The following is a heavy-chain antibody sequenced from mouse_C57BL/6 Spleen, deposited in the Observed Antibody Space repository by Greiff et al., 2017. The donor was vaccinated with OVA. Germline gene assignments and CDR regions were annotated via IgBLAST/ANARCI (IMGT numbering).Heavy chain of an antibody. Sequence: EVQLQQSGPELVKPGASVKISCKASGYSFTGYYMNWVKQSPEKSLEWIGEINPSTGGTTYNQKFKAKATLTVDKSSSTAYMQLKSLTSEDSAVYYGASYYYGSSYDAMDYWGQGTSVTVAS. CDR1: GYSFTGYY. D-gene: IGHD1-1*01. J-gene: IGHJ4*01. V-gene: IGHV1-42*01. CDR3: ASYYYGSSYDAMDY. CDR2: INPSTGGT.